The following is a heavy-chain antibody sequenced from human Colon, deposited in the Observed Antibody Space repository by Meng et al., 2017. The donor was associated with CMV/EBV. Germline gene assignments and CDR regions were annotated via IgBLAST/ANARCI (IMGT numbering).Heavy chain of an antibody. D-gene: IGHD6-19*01. Sequence: GESLKIFCDASEFAFSGYGMTWVRQAPGSGLEWVATIKQSGGEIFPSDSVKGRFTIVRDNSKNSVYLQMNSLTVEDTAVYYCARAPPFVNGWYRNDLYKVMDVWGQGTTVTVSS. J-gene: IGHJ6*02. CDR2: IKQSGGEI. CDR1: EFAFSGYG. V-gene: IGHV3-7*04. CDR3: ARAPPFVNGWYRNDLYKVMDV.